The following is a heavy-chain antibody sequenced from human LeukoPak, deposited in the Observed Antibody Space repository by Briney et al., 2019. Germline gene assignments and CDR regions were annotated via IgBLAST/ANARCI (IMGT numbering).Heavy chain of an antibody. Sequence: SETLSLTCTVSGGSISSYSWSWLRQPAGKGLEWIGRIYTSGSTYYNPSLKSRVTISVDTSKNQFSLKLSSVTAADTAVYYCASSVGATAPANWFDPWGQGTLVTVSS. CDR1: GGSISSYS. CDR3: ASSVGATAPANWFDP. D-gene: IGHD1-26*01. CDR2: IYTSGST. V-gene: IGHV4-4*07. J-gene: IGHJ5*02.